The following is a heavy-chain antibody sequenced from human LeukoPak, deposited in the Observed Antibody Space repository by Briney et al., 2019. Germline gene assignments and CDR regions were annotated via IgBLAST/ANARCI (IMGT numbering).Heavy chain of an antibody. CDR1: GFTFSSYA. Sequence: PGGSLRLSCAASGFTFSSYAMHWVRQAPGKGLEWVAVISYDGSNKYYADSVKGRFTISRDNSKNTLYLQMNSLRAEDTAAYYCARDRYYYDSSGYYYVYYYYYGMDVWGQGTTVTVSS. J-gene: IGHJ6*02. V-gene: IGHV3-30*04. CDR2: ISYDGSNK. D-gene: IGHD3-22*01. CDR3: ARDRYYYDSSGYYYVYYYYYGMDV.